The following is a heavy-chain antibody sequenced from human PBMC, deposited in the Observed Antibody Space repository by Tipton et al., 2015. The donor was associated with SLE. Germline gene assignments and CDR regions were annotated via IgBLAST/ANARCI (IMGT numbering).Heavy chain of an antibody. J-gene: IGHJ4*02. Sequence: LRLSCTVSGGSVSSGSYYWSWIRQPPGKGLEWIGYIYYSGSTNYNPSLKSRVTISVDTSKNQFSLKLSSVTAADTAVYYCARGGDSSVYFDYWGQGTLVTVSS. CDR3: ARGGDSSVYFDY. D-gene: IGHD3-22*01. CDR2: IYYSGST. CDR1: GGSVSSGSYY. V-gene: IGHV4-61*01.